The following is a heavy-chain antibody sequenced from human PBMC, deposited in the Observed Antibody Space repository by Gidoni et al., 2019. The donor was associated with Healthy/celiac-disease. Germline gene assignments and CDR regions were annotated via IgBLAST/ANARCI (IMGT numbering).Heavy chain of an antibody. CDR2: SNSDGSST. CDR1: GFTFSSYW. CDR3: ARVTGSYGYYYYYYMDV. Sequence: EVQLVESGGGLVQPGGSLRLSCAASGFTFSSYWMHWVRQAPGKGLVWVSRSNSDGSSTSYADSVKGRFTISRDNAKNTLYLQMNSLRAEDTAVYYCARVTGSYGYYYYYYMDVWGKGTTVTVSS. D-gene: IGHD1-26*01. J-gene: IGHJ6*03. V-gene: IGHV3-74*01.